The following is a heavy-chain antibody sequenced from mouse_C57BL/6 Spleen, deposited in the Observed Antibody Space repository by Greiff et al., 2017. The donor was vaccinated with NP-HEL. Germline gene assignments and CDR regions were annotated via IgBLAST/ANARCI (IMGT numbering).Heavy chain of an antibody. D-gene: IGHD6-5*01. V-gene: IGHV5-9-1*02. CDR2: ISSGGDYI. Sequence: EVQLVESGEGLVKPGGSLKLSCAASGFTFSSYAMSWVRQTPEKRLEWVAYISSGGDYIYYADTVKGRFTISRDNARNTLYLQMSSLKSEDTAMYYCTREEAYDGFYYFDYWGQGTTLTVSS. J-gene: IGHJ2*01. CDR1: GFTFSSYA. CDR3: TREEAYDGFYYFDY.